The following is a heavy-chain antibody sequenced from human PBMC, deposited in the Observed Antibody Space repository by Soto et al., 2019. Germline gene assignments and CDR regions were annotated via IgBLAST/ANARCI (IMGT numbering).Heavy chain of an antibody. CDR1: GGSVTNATYF. CDR2: IYYNGRT. D-gene: IGHD7-27*01. CDR3: AGQLWRQPPPGMNYDYGMDV. J-gene: IGHJ6*02. Sequence: QVQLQESGPGLVKPSETLSLTCNVSGGSVTNATYFWSWIRQPPGKGLEWIAFIYYNGRTKANPSLKSRVTISVDTSKNQCSLNLRSVTAADSATYYCAGQLWRQPPPGMNYDYGMDVWGQGTPVLVSS. V-gene: IGHV4-61*01.